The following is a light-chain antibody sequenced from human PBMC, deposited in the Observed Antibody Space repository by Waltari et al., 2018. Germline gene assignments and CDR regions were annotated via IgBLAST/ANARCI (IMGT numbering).Light chain of an antibody. CDR1: SSDVGTYNY. CDR2: DVS. CDR3: SSSTSSNTLV. V-gene: IGLV2-14*03. Sequence: QSALTQPASVSGSPGQSITISCTGTSSDVGTYNYVSWYQHHPGKAPRLMIYDVSNRPSGVSNRFSVSKSGNTASLTISGLQAEDEADYSCSSSTSSNTLVFGGGTKLTVL. J-gene: IGLJ2*01.